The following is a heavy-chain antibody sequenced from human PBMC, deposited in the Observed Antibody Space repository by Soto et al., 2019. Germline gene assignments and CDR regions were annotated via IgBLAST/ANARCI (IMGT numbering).Heavy chain of an antibody. CDR2: INPNSGGT. V-gene: IGHV1-2*04. J-gene: IGHJ5*02. D-gene: IGHD4-4*01. Sequence: ASVKVSCKASGYTFTGYYMHWVRQAPGQGLEWMGWINPNSGGTNYAQKFQGWVTMTRDTSISTAYMELSRLRSDDTAVYYCARAGQHDYSNYVSWFDPWGQGTLVTVSS. CDR1: GYTFTGYY. CDR3: ARAGQHDYSNYVSWFDP.